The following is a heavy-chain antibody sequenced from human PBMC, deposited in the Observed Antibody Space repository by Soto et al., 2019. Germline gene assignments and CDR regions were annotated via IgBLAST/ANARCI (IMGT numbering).Heavy chain of an antibody. J-gene: IGHJ3*02. CDR3: ARDQNPSPYCGGDCYSPGFPDAFDI. CDR2: ISSSSTI. CDR1: GFTFSNAW. V-gene: IGHV3-48*01. D-gene: IGHD2-21*01. Sequence: PGGSLRLSCAASGFTFSNAWMSWVRQAPGTGLEWVSYISSSSTIYYADSVKGRFTISRDNAKNSLYLQMNSLRAEDTAVYYCARDQNPSPYCGGDCYSPGFPDAFDIWGQGTMVTVSS.